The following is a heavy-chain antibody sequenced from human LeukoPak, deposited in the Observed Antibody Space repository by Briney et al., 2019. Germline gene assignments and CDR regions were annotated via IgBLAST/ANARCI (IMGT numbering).Heavy chain of an antibody. Sequence: TGGSLRLSCAASGFTFRSYWMSWVRQAPGKGLKCLAHINQETSRTAHADSVKGRFTISRDNARNLLYLHMRSLRAEDTAVYYCAKYLSRAFDSWGQGILVSVSS. CDR2: INQETSRT. CDR3: AKYLSRAFDS. J-gene: IGHJ4*02. V-gene: IGHV3-7*01. CDR1: GFTFRSYW. D-gene: IGHD2/OR15-2a*01.